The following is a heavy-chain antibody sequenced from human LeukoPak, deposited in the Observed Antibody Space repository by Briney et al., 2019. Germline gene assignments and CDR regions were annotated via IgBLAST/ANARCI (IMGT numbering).Heavy chain of an antibody. J-gene: IGHJ4*02. V-gene: IGHV1-8*01. CDR2: MNPNSGNT. CDR3: ARVRYYDSSGYYLHAVDY. Sequence: ASVKVSCTSSGYTFISYDINWVRQATGQGLEWMGWMNPNSGNTGYAQKFQGRVTMTRNTSISTAYMELSSLRSEDTAVYYCARVRYYDSSGYYLHAVDYWGQGTLVTVSS. D-gene: IGHD3-22*01. CDR1: GYTFISYD.